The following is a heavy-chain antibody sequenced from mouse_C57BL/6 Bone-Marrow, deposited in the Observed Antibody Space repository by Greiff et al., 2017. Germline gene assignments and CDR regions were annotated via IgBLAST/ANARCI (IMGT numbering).Heavy chain of an antibody. CDR2: TFYSGIT. D-gene: IGHD1-1*01. Sequence: EVQGVESGPSLVRPSQTLSLTCTVTGFSINSDCYWIWIRQFPGNKLEYIGYTFYSGITYYNPSLANRTYITRDTSKNQFSLKLSSVTTEDTATYYCARDHYYGSSAYFDVWGTGTTVTVSS. V-gene: IGHV3-3*01. CDR1: GFSINSDCY. CDR3: ARDHYYGSSAYFDV. J-gene: IGHJ1*03.